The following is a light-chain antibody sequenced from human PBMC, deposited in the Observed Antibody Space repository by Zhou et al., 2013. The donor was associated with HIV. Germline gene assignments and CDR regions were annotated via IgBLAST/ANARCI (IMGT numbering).Light chain of an antibody. Sequence: DIQMTQSPSTLSASLGDRVTITCRASQTINKWLAWYQQRPGKAPKLLIYKASILEGSVPSRFSGSGSGTEFTLTIISLQPDDSATYYCQQYNTKPITFGQGTRLEI. CDR2: KAS. V-gene: IGKV1-5*03. CDR1: QTINKW. J-gene: IGKJ5*01. CDR3: QQYNTKPIT.